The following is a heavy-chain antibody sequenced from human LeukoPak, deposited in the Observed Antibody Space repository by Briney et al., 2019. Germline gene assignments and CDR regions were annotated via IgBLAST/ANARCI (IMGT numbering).Heavy chain of an antibody. D-gene: IGHD6-19*01. V-gene: IGHV3-23*01. CDR3: AKGPIAVAGMVYFQH. CDR1: GFTFSSYA. Sequence: GGSLRLSCAASGFTFSSYAMSWVRQAPAKGLEWVSAISGSGGSTYYADSVKARFPISRDNSKNTLYLQMNSLRAEDTAVYYCAKGPIAVAGMVYFQHWGQGTLVTVSS. J-gene: IGHJ1*01. CDR2: ISGSGGST.